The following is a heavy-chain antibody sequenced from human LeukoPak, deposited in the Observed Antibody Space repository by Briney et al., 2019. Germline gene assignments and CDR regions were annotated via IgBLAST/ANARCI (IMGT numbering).Heavy chain of an antibody. V-gene: IGHV4-34*01. CDR2: INHSGST. D-gene: IGHD6-19*01. CDR1: GGSFSGYY. Sequence: KLSETLSLTCAVYGGSFSGYYWSWIRQPPGKGLEWIGEINHSGSTNYNPSLKSRVTISVDTSKDQFSLKLSSVTAADTAVYYCAFRSGWYYYDYWGQGTLVTVSS. CDR3: AFRSGWYYYDY. J-gene: IGHJ4*02.